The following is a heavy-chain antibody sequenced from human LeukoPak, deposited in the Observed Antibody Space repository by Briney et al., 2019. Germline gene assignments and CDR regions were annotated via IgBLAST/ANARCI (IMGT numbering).Heavy chain of an antibody. CDR1: GFTFSSYW. J-gene: IGHJ4*02. CDR2: IHSDGSSR. V-gene: IGHV3-74*03. CDR3: ARDDAAPGIIFDY. D-gene: IGHD6-13*01. Sequence: GGSLRLSCAASGFTFSSYWMHWVRQAPGKGLVWVSRIHSDGSSRKNADSVRGRFTISRDNAKKTLYLQMNSLRAEDTAVYFCARDDAAPGIIFDYWGQGTLVTVSS.